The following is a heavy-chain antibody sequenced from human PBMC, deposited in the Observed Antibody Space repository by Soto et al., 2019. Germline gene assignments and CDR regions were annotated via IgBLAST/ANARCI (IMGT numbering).Heavy chain of an antibody. J-gene: IGHJ2*01. V-gene: IGHV1-69*01. CDR2: IIPIFGTP. CDR3: VRERTQDRYFDI. Sequence: QLQLVQSGAEVKKPGSSVKVSCKASGGTFSSYAISWVRQAPGQGLEWMGDIIPIFGTPFYAQKFHGRLTISADESTATASMELGSLRAADTAVYYCVRERTQDRYFDIWGRGTLVTVSS. CDR1: GGTFSSYA.